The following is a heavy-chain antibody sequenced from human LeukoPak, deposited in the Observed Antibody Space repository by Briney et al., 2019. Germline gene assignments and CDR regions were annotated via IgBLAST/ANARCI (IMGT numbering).Heavy chain of an antibody. CDR2: ISYDGSNK. CDR3: GSGFYFDY. CDR1: GFTFSSYG. J-gene: IGHJ4*02. V-gene: IGHV3-30*03. D-gene: IGHD5-12*01. Sequence: GGSLRLSCAAPGFTFSSYGMHWVRQAPGKGLEWVAVISYDGSNKYYADSVKGRFTISRDNSKNTLYLQMNSLRAEDTAVYYCGSGFYFDYWGQGTLVTVSS.